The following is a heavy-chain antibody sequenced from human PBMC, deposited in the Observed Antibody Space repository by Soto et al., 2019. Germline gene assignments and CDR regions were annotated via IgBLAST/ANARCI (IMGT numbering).Heavy chain of an antibody. V-gene: IGHV4-59*12. J-gene: IGHJ4*02. CDR3: ARVGMGLIGVWSRAYYFDC. CDR2: IYYSGGT. CDR1: GGSISSYY. D-gene: IGHD3-22*01. Sequence: SETLSLTCTVSGGSISSYYLSWIRQPPGKGLEWIGYIYYSGGTNYNPSLKSRVTISVDTSKNQFFLRLSSVTAADTAVYYCARVGMGLIGVWSRAYYFDCWGQGSGVTVAS.